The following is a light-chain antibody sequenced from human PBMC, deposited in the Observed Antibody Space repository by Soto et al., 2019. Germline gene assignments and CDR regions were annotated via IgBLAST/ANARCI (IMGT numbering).Light chain of an antibody. CDR2: DAS. J-gene: IGKJ4*01. Sequence: IQMTQSPSTLSASVGDRVTITCRASQTISNWLAWYQQKPGKAPKVLIFDASTLDGGVPSRFSGRRSGTDFTLTISSLQHSDFATYYCQQYNTYPLTFGGGTKVDIK. CDR3: QQYNTYPLT. CDR1: QTISNW. V-gene: IGKV1-5*01.